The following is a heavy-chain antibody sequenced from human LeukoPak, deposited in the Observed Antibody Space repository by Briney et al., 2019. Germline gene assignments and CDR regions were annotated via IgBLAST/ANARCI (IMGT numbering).Heavy chain of an antibody. CDR3: ARGLRRKLDY. V-gene: IGHV4-34*01. Sequence: SETLSLTCAVYGGSFSGYYWSWIRQPPGKGLEWIGEINHSGSTNYNPSLKSRVTISVDTSKNQFSLKLSSVTAADTAVYYCARGLRRKLDYWSQGTLVTVSS. CDR1: GGSFSGYY. CDR2: INHSGST. J-gene: IGHJ4*02.